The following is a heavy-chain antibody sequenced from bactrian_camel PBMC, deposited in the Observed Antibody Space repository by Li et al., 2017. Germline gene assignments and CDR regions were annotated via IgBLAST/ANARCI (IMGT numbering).Heavy chain of an antibody. V-gene: IGHV3S9*01. Sequence: HVQLVESGGGSVQAGESLRLSCKTSGYTAGRYCMGWFRQAPGKEREGVASIHRDGTIRYADTVKGRFTISQDNTLHNVYLQMSSLKSEDTGMYYCAAFRHVWYGGPFPPASLVDYWGQGTQVTVS. CDR3: AAFRHVWYGGPFPPASLVDY. CDR1: GYTAGRYC. D-gene: IGHD6*01. J-gene: IGHJ4*01. CDR2: IHRDGTI.